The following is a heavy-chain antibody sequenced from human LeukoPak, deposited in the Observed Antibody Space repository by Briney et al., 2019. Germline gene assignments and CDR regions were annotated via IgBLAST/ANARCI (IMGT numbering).Heavy chain of an antibody. D-gene: IGHD3-22*01. J-gene: IGHJ4*02. CDR3: ARSVVFTIDY. V-gene: IGHV3-7*01. CDR2: IKQDGNDK. Sequence: GGSLRLSCEASGFTFSNYWMSWVRQAPGKGLEWVANIKQDGNDKNYVGSVKGRFTISRDNAKNSLYLQMNSLRAEDTAVYYCARSVVFTIDYWGQGTLVTVSS. CDR1: GFTFSNYW.